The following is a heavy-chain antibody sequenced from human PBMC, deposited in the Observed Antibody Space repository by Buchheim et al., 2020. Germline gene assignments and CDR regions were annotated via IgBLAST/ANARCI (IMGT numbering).Heavy chain of an antibody. CDR3: ARAEYGDHGWYYFDY. Sequence: QLQLQESGSGLVKPSQTLSLTCGVSGGSISNGGYSWSWIRQPPGKGLEWIGYIYHTGGTNHNPSLKSRVTISVDRSKNQFSLNLKAVTAADTAVYFCARAEYGDHGWYYFDYWGQGIL. J-gene: IGHJ4*02. D-gene: IGHD6-19*01. V-gene: IGHV4-30-2*01. CDR2: IYHTGGT. CDR1: GGSISNGGYS.